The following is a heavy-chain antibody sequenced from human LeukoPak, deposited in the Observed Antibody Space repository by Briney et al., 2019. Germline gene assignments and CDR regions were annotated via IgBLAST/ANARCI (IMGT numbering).Heavy chain of an antibody. CDR1: GGSISSYY. CDR2: IYYSGST. V-gene: IGHV4-59*01. J-gene: IGHJ3*02. D-gene: IGHD3-16*01. CDR3: AREGWGSWDDAFDI. Sequence: SETLSLTCTVSGGSISSYYWSWIRQPPGKGLEWIGYIYYSGSTNYNPSLKSRVTISVDTSKNQFSLKLSSVTAADTAVYYCAREGWGSWDDAFDIWGQGTMVTVSS.